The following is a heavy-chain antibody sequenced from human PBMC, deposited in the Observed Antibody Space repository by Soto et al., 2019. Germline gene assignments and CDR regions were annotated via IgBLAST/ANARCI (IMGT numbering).Heavy chain of an antibody. J-gene: IGHJ4*02. CDR1: GFTFSRYS. Sequence: GGALRVSCAASGFTFSRYSMNWVRQAPGKGLEWVSYISSSSSTIYYADSVKGRFTISRDNAKNSLYLQMNSLRAEDTAVYYCARDYYDSSGYYALFDYWGQGT. V-gene: IGHV3-48*01. CDR3: ARDYYDSSGYYALFDY. CDR2: ISSSSSTI. D-gene: IGHD3-22*01.